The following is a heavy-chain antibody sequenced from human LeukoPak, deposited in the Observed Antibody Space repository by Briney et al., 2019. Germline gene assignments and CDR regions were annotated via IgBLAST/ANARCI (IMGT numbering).Heavy chain of an antibody. CDR1: GYTFTSYD. D-gene: IGHD6-19*01. J-gene: IGHJ4*02. Sequence: ASVKVSCKASGYTFTSYDINWVRQATGQGLEWMGWMNPNSGNTGYARKFQGRVTMTRNTSISTAYMELSSLRSEDTAVYYCARVERVSSGWYPSWGQGTLVTVSS. V-gene: IGHV1-8*01. CDR3: ARVERVSSGWYPS. CDR2: MNPNSGNT.